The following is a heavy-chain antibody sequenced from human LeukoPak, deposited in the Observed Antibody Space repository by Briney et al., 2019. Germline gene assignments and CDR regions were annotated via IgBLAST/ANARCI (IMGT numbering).Heavy chain of an antibody. Sequence: GASVKVSCKASGYTFTKYYIHWVRQAPGQGLEWMGIINPSAGSTNYAQKFQGRVTLTRDTSTSTVDMNVSNLRSEDTAVYYCARESLGSYKTVVIVARGHDAFDMWGQGTMVTVSS. CDR3: ARESLGSYKTVVIVARGHDAFDM. V-gene: IGHV1-46*01. CDR1: GYTFTKYY. D-gene: IGHD3-22*01. J-gene: IGHJ3*02. CDR2: INPSAGST.